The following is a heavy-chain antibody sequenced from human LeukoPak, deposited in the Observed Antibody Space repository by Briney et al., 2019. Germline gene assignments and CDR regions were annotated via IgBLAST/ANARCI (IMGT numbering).Heavy chain of an antibody. Sequence: GRSLRLSCAASGFTFSSYGVHWVRQAPGKGLEWVAVTWYDGSNKYYADSVKGRFTISRDNSKNTLYLQMNSLRAEDTAVYYCARGSAAAVAGTGEDFDYWGQGTLVTVSS. D-gene: IGHD6-19*01. V-gene: IGHV3-33*01. CDR2: TWYDGSNK. CDR1: GFTFSSYG. CDR3: ARGSAAAVAGTGEDFDY. J-gene: IGHJ4*02.